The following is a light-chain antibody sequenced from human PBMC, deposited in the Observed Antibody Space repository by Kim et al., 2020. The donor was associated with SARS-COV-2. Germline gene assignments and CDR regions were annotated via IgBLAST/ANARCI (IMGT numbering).Light chain of an antibody. CDR3: QVWDSSSDHYV. J-gene: IGLJ1*01. V-gene: IGLV3-21*04. CDR1: NIGSKS. CDR2: YDS. Sequence: SYELTQPPSVSVAPGKTARITCGGNNIGSKSVHWYQQKPGQAPVLVIYYDSDRPSRIPERFSGSNSGNTATLTISRVEAGDEAAYYCQVWDSSSDHYVFG.